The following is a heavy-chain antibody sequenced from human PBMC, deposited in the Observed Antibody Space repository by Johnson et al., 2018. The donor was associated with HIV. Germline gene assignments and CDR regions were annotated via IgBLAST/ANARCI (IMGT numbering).Heavy chain of an antibody. CDR3: AKDAIGVVTAGAFDI. CDR2: IRYDGSNK. V-gene: IGHV3-30*02. D-gene: IGHD2-21*02. Sequence: QVQLVESGGGLVKPGGSLRLSCAASGFTFSDYYMSWIRQAPGKGLEWVAFIRYDGSNKYYGDSVKGRLTISRDNAKNSLYLQMNSLRAEDTALYYCAKDAIGVVTAGAFDIWGQGTMVTVSS. CDR1: GFTFSDYY. J-gene: IGHJ3*02.